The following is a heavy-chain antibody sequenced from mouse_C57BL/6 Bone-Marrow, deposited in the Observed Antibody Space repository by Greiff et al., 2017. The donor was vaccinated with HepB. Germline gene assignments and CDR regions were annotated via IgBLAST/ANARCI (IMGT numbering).Heavy chain of an antibody. CDR3: ARDDYDYFDY. CDR1: GFTFSSYG. V-gene: IGHV5-6*01. J-gene: IGHJ2*01. Sequence: EVQLVESGGDLVKPGGSLKLSCAASGFTFSSYGMSWVRQTPDKRLEWVATISSGGSYTYYPASVKGRFTISRDNAKNTRYLQMSSLKSEDTAMYYCARDDYDYFDYWGQGTTLTVSS. CDR2: ISSGGSYT. D-gene: IGHD2-4*01.